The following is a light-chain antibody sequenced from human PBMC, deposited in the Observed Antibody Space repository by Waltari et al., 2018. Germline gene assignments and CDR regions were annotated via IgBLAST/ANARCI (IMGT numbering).Light chain of an antibody. V-gene: IGKV1-33*01. CDR3: QRYDNLPVFA. CDR2: DAS. J-gene: IGKJ3*01. CDR1: QDISNY. Sequence: DIQLTQSPSSLSASVGDRVTITCRASQDISNYLNWYQHKPGKAPKLLIYDASNLEIGVTSRFSGSQPGTDFTFTINSLLPEAVAPYYCQRYDNLPVFAFGPGTKVDVK.